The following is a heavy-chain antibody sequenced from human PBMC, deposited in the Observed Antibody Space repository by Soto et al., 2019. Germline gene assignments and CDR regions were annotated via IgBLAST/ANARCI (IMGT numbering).Heavy chain of an antibody. CDR1: GYTFTSYG. V-gene: IGHV1-18*01. Sequence: ASVKVSCKASGYTFTSYGISWVRQAPGQGLEWMGWISAYNGNTNYAQKLQGRVTMTTDTSTSTAYMVLRSLRSDDTAVYYCARENHCSSTSCYARYYYGMDVWGQGTTVTVSS. CDR3: ARENHCSSTSCYARYYYGMDV. J-gene: IGHJ6*02. D-gene: IGHD2-2*01. CDR2: ISAYNGNT.